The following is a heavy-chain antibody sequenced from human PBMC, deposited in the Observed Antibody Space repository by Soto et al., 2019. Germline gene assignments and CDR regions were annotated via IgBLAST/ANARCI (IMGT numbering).Heavy chain of an antibody. V-gene: IGHV3-30*18. D-gene: IGHD4-17*01. Sequence: QVQLVESGGGVVQPGRSLRLSCAASGFTFSSYGMHWVRQAPGKGLEWVAVISYDGSNKYYADSVKGRFTISRDNSKNTLYLQMNSLRAEDTAVYYCAKDGGDYRSYYYYYMDVWGKGTTVTVSS. J-gene: IGHJ6*03. CDR2: ISYDGSNK. CDR1: GFTFSSYG. CDR3: AKDGGDYRSYYYYYMDV.